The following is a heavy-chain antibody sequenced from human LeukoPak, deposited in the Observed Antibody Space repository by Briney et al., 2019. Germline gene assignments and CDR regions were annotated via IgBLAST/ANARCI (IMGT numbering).Heavy chain of an antibody. CDR1: GFTFSTYN. D-gene: IGHD3-22*01. CDR2: ISSSSDYI. J-gene: IGHJ4*02. V-gene: IGHV3-21*01. Sequence: KPGGSLRLSCAASGFTFSTYNMNWVRQAPGKGLEWVSSISSSSDYIYYADSVKGRFTISRDNAKNSLYLQMNSLRAEDTAVYYCARFPIYYYDSSGYYFLDYWGQGTLVTVSS. CDR3: ARFPIYYYDSSGYYFLDY.